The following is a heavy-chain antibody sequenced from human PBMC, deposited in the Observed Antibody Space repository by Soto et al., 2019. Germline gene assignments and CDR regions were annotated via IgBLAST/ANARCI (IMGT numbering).Heavy chain of an antibody. V-gene: IGHV2-5*02. D-gene: IGHD2-2*01. CDR2: IYWDDDK. Sequence: QITLKESGPTLVKPTQTLTLTCTFSGFSLSTSGVGVGWIRQRPGKALELLALIYWDDDKRYSPSLKRRLTITKDTSKNQVVLTMTNMDPVDTATYYCAHAYCSSTSCYHGHWFDPLGPGTLVPVSP. J-gene: IGHJ5*02. CDR3: AHAYCSSTSCYHGHWFDP. CDR1: GFSLSTSGVG.